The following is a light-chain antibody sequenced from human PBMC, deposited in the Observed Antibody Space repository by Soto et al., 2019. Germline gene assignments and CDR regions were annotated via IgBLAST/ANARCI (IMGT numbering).Light chain of an antibody. V-gene: IGKV1-39*01. J-gene: IGKJ1*01. CDR3: QQSHSPPKT. Sequence: DMQMTQTPASLSASVGDRVTITCRASQTISHFLNWYQQRPGKVPKLLIYAASTLEGGAPSRFSGNGSGTEFTLTINSLQPEDFATYFCQQSHSPPKTFGQGTKVDIK. CDR2: AAS. CDR1: QTISHF.